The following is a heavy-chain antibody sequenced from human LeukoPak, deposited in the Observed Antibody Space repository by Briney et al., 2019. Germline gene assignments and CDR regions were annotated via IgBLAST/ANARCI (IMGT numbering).Heavy chain of an antibody. Sequence: PGGSLRLSCATSGFTFDDYAMHWVRQAPGKGLEWVSGISWNSASIGYADSVEGRFTISRDNSKNTLYLQMNSLRAEDTAVYYCARGAYGSGSYGDNWFDPWGQGTLVTVSS. CDR3: ARGAYGSGSYGDNWFDP. CDR1: GFTFDDYA. D-gene: IGHD3-10*01. CDR2: ISWNSASI. V-gene: IGHV3-9*01. J-gene: IGHJ5*02.